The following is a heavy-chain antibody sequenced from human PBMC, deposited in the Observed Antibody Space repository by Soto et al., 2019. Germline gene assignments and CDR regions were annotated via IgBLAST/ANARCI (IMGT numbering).Heavy chain of an antibody. CDR2: IYYSGST. CDR3: ARAVVVPAAIKTNGFDP. V-gene: IGHV4-59*01. J-gene: IGHJ5*02. Sequence: SETLSLTCTVSGGSISSYYWSWIRQPPGKGLEWIGYIYYSGSTNYNPSLKSRVTISVDTSKNQFSLKLSSVTAADTAVYYCARAVVVPAAIKTNGFDPWGQGTLVTVS. CDR1: GGSISSYY. D-gene: IGHD2-2*02.